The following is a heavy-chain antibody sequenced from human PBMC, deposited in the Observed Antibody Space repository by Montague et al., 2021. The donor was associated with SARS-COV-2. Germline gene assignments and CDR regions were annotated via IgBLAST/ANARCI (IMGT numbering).Heavy chain of an antibody. D-gene: IGHD2-2*01. CDR3: AGYCSSTSCYGGYYFGMDV. CDR1: GASISSSSW. CDR2: IYHSGSS. Sequence: SETLSLTCAVSGASISSSSWWSWFRQPPGKGLEWIGEIYHSGSSNYNPSLKSRVTISVDKSKHQFSLKLSSVTAADTAVYYCAGYCSSTSCYGGYYFGMDVWGPGTTVTVSS. V-gene: IGHV4-4*02. J-gene: IGHJ6*02.